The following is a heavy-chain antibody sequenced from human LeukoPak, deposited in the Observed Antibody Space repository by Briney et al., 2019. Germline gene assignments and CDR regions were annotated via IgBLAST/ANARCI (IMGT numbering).Heavy chain of an antibody. V-gene: IGHV1-2*02. CDR3: ARIRTCITTSCHFDY. J-gene: IGHJ4*02. CDR2: INLNSGAT. D-gene: IGHD2-2*01. CDR1: GFTFTDYY. Sequence: APVEVSCKASGFTFTDYYMHWVRQAPGQGLEWMGWINLNSGATNSVQKFQGRVTMTRDTSISTAYMELSRLRSDDTAMYYCARIRTCITTSCHFDYWGQGTLVTVSS.